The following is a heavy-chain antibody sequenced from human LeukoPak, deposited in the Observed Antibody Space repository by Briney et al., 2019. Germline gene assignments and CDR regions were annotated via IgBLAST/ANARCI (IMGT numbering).Heavy chain of an antibody. CDR3: ARDYDSSGYDIFDY. CDR2: ISAYNGNT. V-gene: IGHV1-18*01. J-gene: IGHJ4*02. Sequence: ASVKVSCKASGYTFTSYGISWVRQAPGQGLEGMGWISAYNGNTNYAQKLQGRVTMTTDTSTSTAYMELRSLRSDDTAVYYCARDYDSSGYDIFDYWGQGTLVTVSS. CDR1: GYTFTSYG. D-gene: IGHD3-22*01.